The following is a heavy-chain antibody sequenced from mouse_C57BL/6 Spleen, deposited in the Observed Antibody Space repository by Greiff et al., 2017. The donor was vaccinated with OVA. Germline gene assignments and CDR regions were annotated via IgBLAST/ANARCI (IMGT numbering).Heavy chain of an antibody. CDR3: ARRRYYGSSPDY. V-gene: IGHV1-26*01. Sequence: EVQLQQSGPELVKPGASVKISCKASGYTFTDYYMNWVKQSPGKSLEWIGDINPNNGGTSYNQKFKGKATLTVDKSSSTAYMELRSLTSEDSAVYYCARRRYYGSSPDYWGQGTTLTVSS. CDR2: INPNNGGT. J-gene: IGHJ2*01. D-gene: IGHD1-1*01. CDR1: GYTFTDYY.